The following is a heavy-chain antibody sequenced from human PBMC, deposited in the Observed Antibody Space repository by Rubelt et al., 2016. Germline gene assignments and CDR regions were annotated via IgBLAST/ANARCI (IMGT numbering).Heavy chain of an antibody. CDR3: ARALLEDTAMVTD. Sequence: QVQLQESGPGLVKPSETLSLTCTVSGGSISSYYWSWIRQPPGKGLEWIGYIYYSGSTNYNPSLMSRGTLSVDTSKNQFSLKLSSVTAADTAVYCCARALLEDTAMVTDWGQGTLVTVSS. CDR2: IYYSGST. D-gene: IGHD5-18*01. J-gene: IGHJ4*02. CDR1: GGSISSYY. V-gene: IGHV4-59*01.